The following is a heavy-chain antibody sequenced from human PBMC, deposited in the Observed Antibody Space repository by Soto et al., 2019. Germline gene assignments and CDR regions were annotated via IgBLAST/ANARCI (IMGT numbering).Heavy chain of an antibody. CDR3: ARSTYYDYVWGSYRYRKNWFDP. V-gene: IGHV1-18*01. J-gene: IGHJ5*02. D-gene: IGHD3-16*02. CDR2: ISAYNGNT. Sequence: ASVKVSCKASGYTFTSYGISWVRQAPGQGLEWMGWISAYNGNTNYAQKLQGRVTMTTDTSTSTAYMELRSLRSDDTAVYYCARSTYYDYVWGSYRYRKNWFDPWGQGTLVTVSS. CDR1: GYTFTSYG.